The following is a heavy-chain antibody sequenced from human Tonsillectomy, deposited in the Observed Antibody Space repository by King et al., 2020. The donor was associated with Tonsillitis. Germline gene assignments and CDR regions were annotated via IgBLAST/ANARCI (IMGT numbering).Heavy chain of an antibody. J-gene: IGHJ4*02. CDR1: GGTFSSYA. Sequence: QLVQSGAEVKKPGSSVKVSCKASGGTFSSYAISWVRQAPGQGLEWMGGIIPIFGTANYAQKFQGRVTITADESTSTAYMELSNLRSEDTAVYYCARDLLPGRAVAGYDYWGQGTLVTVSS. V-gene: IGHV1-69*01. CDR2: IIPIFGTA. CDR3: ARDLLPGRAVAGYDY. D-gene: IGHD6-19*01.